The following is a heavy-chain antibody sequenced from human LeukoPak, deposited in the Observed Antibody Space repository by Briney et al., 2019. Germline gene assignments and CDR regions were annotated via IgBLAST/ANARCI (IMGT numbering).Heavy chain of an antibody. D-gene: IGHD6-13*01. J-gene: IGHJ4*02. CDR1: GFTSSSFA. V-gene: IGHV3-23*01. CDR2: MSGDATST. CDR3: AKRTSGSSWYSSDY. Sequence: AGGSLRLSCAASGFTSSSFAMNWVRQAPGKGLEWVSTMSGDATSTYYADSVKGRFTISRDNSKNTLYLQMNSLRAEDTAVYYCAKRTSGSSWYSSDYWGQGTLVTVSS.